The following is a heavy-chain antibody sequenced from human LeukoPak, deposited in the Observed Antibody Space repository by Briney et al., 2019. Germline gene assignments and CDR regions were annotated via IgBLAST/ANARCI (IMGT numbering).Heavy chain of an antibody. D-gene: IGHD2-8*01. CDR1: GYTFTSYD. J-gene: IGHJ4*02. Sequence: ASVKVSCKASGYTFTSYDINWVRQATGQGLEWMGWMNPNSGNTGYAQKFQGRVTMTRNTSISTAYMELSSLRSEDTAVYYCATVWASTNGACYWGQGTLVTVSS. CDR2: MNPNSGNT. V-gene: IGHV1-8*01. CDR3: ATVWASTNGACY.